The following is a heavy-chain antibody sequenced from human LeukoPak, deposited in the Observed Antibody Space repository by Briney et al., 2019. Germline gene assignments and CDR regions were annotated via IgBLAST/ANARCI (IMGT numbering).Heavy chain of an antibody. D-gene: IGHD3-22*01. Sequence: PSETLSLTCTVSGGPISIYYWSWIRQPPGKGLEWIGEINHSGSTNYNPSLKSRVTISVDTSKNQFSLKLSSVTAADTAVYYCARLVLRAYYDSSGYYLEKPFDYWGQGTLVTVSS. V-gene: IGHV4-34*01. CDR1: GGPISIYY. CDR3: ARLVLRAYYDSSGYYLEKPFDY. CDR2: INHSGST. J-gene: IGHJ4*02.